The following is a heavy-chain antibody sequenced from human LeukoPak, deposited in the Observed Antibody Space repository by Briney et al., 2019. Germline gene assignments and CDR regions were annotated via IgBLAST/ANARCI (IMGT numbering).Heavy chain of an antibody. CDR1: GGSISSSSYY. D-gene: IGHD6-19*01. Sequence: SETLSLTCTVSGGSISSSSYYWGWIRQPPGKGLEWVGSIYYSGSTYYNPSLKSRVTISVDTSKNQFSLKLSSVTAADTAVYYCARRVGAVAGTHFDYWGQGTLVTVSS. CDR2: IYYSGST. CDR3: ARRVGAVAGTHFDY. V-gene: IGHV4-39*01. J-gene: IGHJ4*02.